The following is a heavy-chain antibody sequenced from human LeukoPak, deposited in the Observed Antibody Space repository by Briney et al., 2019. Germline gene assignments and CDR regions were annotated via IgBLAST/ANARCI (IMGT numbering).Heavy chain of an antibody. D-gene: IGHD6-6*01. V-gene: IGHV3-48*04. CDR1: GFTFSSYG. Sequence: GGSLRLSCAAPGFTFSSYGMHSVRQAPGKGLEWVSYISSSGSTIYYADSVKGRFTISKDNAKNSLYLQMNSLRAEDTAVYYCARQGGIAARRRDFDYWGQGTLVTVSS. CDR2: ISSSGSTI. CDR3: ARQGGIAARRRDFDY. J-gene: IGHJ4*02.